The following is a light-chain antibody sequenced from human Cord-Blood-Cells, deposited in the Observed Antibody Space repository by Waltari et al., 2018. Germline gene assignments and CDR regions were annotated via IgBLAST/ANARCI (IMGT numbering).Light chain of an antibody. J-gene: IGLJ3*02. Sequence: QTVVTQEPSLPVSPGGTFTLTCASSTGAVTSGYYPNWFQQKPGQAPRAMIYSTRNKHPWTPARFSGSLLGGKAALTLSGVQPEDEAEYYCLLYYGGAWVFGGGTKLTVL. V-gene: IGLV7-43*01. CDR3: LLYYGGAWV. CDR2: STR. CDR1: TGAVTSGYY.